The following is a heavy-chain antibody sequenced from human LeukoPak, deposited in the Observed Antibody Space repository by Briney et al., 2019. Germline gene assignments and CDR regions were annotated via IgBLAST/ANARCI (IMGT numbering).Heavy chain of an antibody. Sequence: ASVKVSCKASGYSFTSYDYSWVRQAPGQGLEWMGWISAYNGNTNNAQQLQGRVTMTTDTSTSTASMDRRSLRSEDTAVYYCSRAQIYSSGWSSYTDDWGQGTLVSVSS. CDR1: GYSFTSYD. D-gene: IGHD6-19*01. CDR3: SRAQIYSSGWSSYTDD. CDR2: ISAYNGNT. J-gene: IGHJ1*01. V-gene: IGHV1-18*01.